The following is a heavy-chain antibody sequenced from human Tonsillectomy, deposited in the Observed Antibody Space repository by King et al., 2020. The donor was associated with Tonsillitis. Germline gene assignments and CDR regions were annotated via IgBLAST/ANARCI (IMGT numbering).Heavy chain of an antibody. Sequence: VQLVESGGGLVQPGGSLRLPCAPSGFTFSDHYMDWVRQAPGKGLEWVGRTRNKANSHTTEYAASVKGRFTISRDDSKNSVYLQMNSLKTEDTAVYYCSPGEVGALDYWGQGTLVTVSS. CDR1: GFTFSDHY. D-gene: IGHD1-26*01. CDR2: TRNKANSHTT. V-gene: IGHV3-72*01. J-gene: IGHJ4*02. CDR3: SPGEVGALDY.